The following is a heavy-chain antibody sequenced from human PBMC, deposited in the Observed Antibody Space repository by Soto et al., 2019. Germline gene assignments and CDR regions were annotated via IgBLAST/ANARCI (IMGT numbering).Heavy chain of an antibody. V-gene: IGHV1-46*01. D-gene: IGHD1-1*01. CDR2: INPSGGST. CDR3: ATERYNWNHNDAFDT. CDR1: GYTFTSYY. J-gene: IGHJ3*02. Sequence: ASVKVSCKASGYTFTSYYMHWVRQAPGQGLEWMGIINPSGGSTSYAQKFQGRVTMTRDTSTSTVYMELSSLRSEDTAVYYCATERYNWNHNDAFDTWGQGTMVTVSS.